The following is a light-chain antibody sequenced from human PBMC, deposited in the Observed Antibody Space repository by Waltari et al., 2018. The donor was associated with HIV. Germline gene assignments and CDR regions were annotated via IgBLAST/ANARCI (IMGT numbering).Light chain of an antibody. J-gene: IGLJ1*01. CDR2: RDV. CDR3: QTWDTSSYF. CDR1: ILGSRY. V-gene: IGLV3-1*01. Sequence: SYELTQPPSVSVSPGQTASIACSGDILGSRYASWYQQKPGQSPVLVIYRDVKRPSGIPELFSGSSSVNTATLTITGAQAMDEADYYCQTWDTSSYFFGSGTKVTVL.